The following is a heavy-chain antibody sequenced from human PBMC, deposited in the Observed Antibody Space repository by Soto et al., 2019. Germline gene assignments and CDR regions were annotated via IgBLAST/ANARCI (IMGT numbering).Heavy chain of an antibody. CDR2: VNPSGGST. CDR3: AREENCSDGVCYSEYFQR. Sequence: QVQLVQSGAEVKKPGASVKVSCKASGYIFTAYSMHWVRQAPGQGLEGMGVVNPSGGSTNYAQRFQGRITMTRDTSTSTVYMDLKFLTSEDTAVYYCAREENCSDGVCYSEYFQRWGQGTLVTVSS. J-gene: IGHJ1*01. D-gene: IGHD2-15*01. V-gene: IGHV1-46*01. CDR1: GYIFTAYS.